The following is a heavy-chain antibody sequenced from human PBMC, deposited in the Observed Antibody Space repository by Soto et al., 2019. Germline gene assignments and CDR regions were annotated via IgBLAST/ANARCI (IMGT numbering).Heavy chain of an antibody. CDR3: ARHGAYTEQQPSYYYYYGMDV. J-gene: IGHJ6*02. CDR1: GYSFTSYW. V-gene: IGHV5-51*01. CDR2: IYPGDSDT. D-gene: IGHD6-13*01. Sequence: GESLKISCKGSGYSFTSYWLGWVRQMPGKGLEWMRIIYPGDSDTRYSPSFQGQVTISADKSISTAYLQWSSLKASDTAMYYCARHGAYTEQQPSYYYYYGMDVWGQGTTVTVSS.